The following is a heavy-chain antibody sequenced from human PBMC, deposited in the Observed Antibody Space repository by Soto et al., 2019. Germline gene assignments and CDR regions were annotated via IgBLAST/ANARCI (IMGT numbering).Heavy chain of an antibody. CDR3: ARDEGYGSHVGLDV. V-gene: IGHV4-4*02. D-gene: IGHD5-18*01. J-gene: IGHJ6*02. CDR1: GDSISSRNW. CDR2: IFHSGST. Sequence: QVQLQESGPGLVEPSGTLSLTCAVSGDSISSRNWWSWVRQPPGKGLEWIGDIFHSGSTNYNPSLKSRITKAVDKSENQFSLNLSSVNAADTAVYYWARDEGYGSHVGLDVWGQGTTVTVSS.